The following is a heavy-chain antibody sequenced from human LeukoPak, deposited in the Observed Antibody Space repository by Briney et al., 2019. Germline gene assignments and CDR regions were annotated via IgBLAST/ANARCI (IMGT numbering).Heavy chain of an antibody. CDR3: APTAEAYTSWWKI. V-gene: IGHV1-2*02. CDR2: INPDSGFT. Sequence: ASVKVSCKASGYKFTDDYMHWVRQAPGQGLEFMGWINPDSGFTNYAQKFKGRVTMTRDTSISTAYLEVRSLTSDDTAVYYCAPTAEAYTSWWKIWGQGTLVTVSS. J-gene: IGHJ4*02. D-gene: IGHD3-16*01. CDR1: GYKFTDDY.